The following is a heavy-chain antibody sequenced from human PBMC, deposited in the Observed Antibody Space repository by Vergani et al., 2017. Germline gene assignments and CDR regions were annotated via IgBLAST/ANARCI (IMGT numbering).Heavy chain of an antibody. CDR1: GFTVSSNY. CDR3: ARAGPRICVTGGSCYGRDAFDI. Sequence: VQLVESGGGLIQPGGSLRLSCAASGFTVSSNYMSWVRQAPGKGLEWVSVIYSGGSTYYADSVKGRFTISRDNSKNTLYLQMNSLRAEDTAVYYCARAGPRICVTGGSCYGRDAFDIWGQGTMVTVSS. V-gene: IGHV3-53*01. J-gene: IGHJ3*02. D-gene: IGHD2-15*01. CDR2: IYSGGST.